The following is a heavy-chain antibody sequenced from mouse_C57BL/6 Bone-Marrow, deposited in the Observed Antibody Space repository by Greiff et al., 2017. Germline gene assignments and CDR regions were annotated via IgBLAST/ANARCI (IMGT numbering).Heavy chain of an antibody. J-gene: IGHJ3*01. Sequence: QVQLQQPGAELVMPGASVKLSCKASGYTFTSYWMHWVKQRPGQGLEWIGEIDPSDSYTNYNQKFKGKSTLTVDKSSSTVYMQLSSLTSEDSAVYYCARGGGPPFAYWGQGTLVTVSA. CDR3: ARGGGPPFAY. D-gene: IGHD1-1*02. CDR2: IDPSDSYT. CDR1: GYTFTSYW. V-gene: IGHV1-69*01.